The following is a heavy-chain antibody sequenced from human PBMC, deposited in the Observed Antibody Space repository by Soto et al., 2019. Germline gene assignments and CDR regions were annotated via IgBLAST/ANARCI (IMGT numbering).Heavy chain of an antibody. CDR1: GGSISSGGYS. Sequence: SETLSLTCAVSGGSISSGGYSWSWIRQPPGKGLEWIGYIYHSGSTYYNPSLKSRVTISVDRSKNQFSLKLSSVTAADTAVYYCARGEAAAGTPFDYWGQGTLVTSPQ. J-gene: IGHJ4*02. CDR2: IYHSGST. V-gene: IGHV4-30-2*01. CDR3: ARGEAAAGTPFDY. D-gene: IGHD6-13*01.